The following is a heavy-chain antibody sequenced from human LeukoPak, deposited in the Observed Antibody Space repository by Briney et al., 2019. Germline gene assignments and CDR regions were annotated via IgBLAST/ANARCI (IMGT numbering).Heavy chain of an antibody. V-gene: IGHV3-33*01. CDR1: GFTFSSYG. CDR3: ARSAGIVVFTPSDY. Sequence: GGSLRLSCAASGFTFSSYGMHWVRQAPGKGLEWVAVIWYDGSNKYYADTVKGRFTISRDNSKKTLYLQMNSLRAEDTAVYYCARSAGIVVFTPSDYCGQGALVTVSS. CDR2: IWYDGSNK. D-gene: IGHD3-22*01. J-gene: IGHJ4*02.